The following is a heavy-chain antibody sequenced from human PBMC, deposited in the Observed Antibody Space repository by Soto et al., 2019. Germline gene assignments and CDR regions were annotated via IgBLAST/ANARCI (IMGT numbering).Heavy chain of an antibody. CDR2: ISGSGGTT. CDR1: GFTFSSYA. Sequence: GGSLRLSCAASGFTFSSYAISWVRQAPGKGLEWVSVISGSGGTTYYVDSVKGRFTISRDNSNNTLYLQMNSLRAGDTAEYYCARHSSGYYLISYWGQGTLVTVS. V-gene: IGHV3-23*01. D-gene: IGHD3-22*01. CDR3: ARHSSGYYLISY. J-gene: IGHJ4*02.